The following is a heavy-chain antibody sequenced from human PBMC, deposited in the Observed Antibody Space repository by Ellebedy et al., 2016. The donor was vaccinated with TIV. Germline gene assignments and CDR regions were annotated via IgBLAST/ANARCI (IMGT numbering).Heavy chain of an antibody. D-gene: IGHD6-19*01. V-gene: IGHV2-70*11. Sequence: SGPTLVKPTQTLTLTCTFSGFSLSTTRVSVSWIRQPPGKALEWLARIDWDDDKYFNTYLRTRLTISKDTSKNQVVLTMTNMDPVDTATNYSERTDGSGWAFDSWGQGTLVTVSS. CDR2: IDWDDDK. CDR3: ERTDGSGWAFDS. J-gene: IGHJ4*02. CDR1: GFSLSTTRVS.